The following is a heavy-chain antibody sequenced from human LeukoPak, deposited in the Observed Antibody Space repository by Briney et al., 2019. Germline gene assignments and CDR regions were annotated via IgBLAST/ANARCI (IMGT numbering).Heavy chain of an antibody. CDR1: GYTFTNYY. Sequence: GASVKVSCKASGYTFTNYYIHWVRQAPGQGLEWMGWINTNTGNPTYAQGFTGRFVFSLDTSVSTAYLQISSLKAEDTAVYYCTRAFYGSGSYYPDYYYYMDVWGKGTTVTVS. CDR3: TRAFYGSGSYYPDYYYYMDV. CDR2: INTNTGNP. D-gene: IGHD3-10*01. J-gene: IGHJ6*03. V-gene: IGHV7-4-1*02.